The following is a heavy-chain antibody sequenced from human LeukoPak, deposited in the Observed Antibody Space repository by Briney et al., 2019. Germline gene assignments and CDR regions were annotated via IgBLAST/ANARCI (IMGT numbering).Heavy chain of an antibody. CDR3: AKNGGSQCYSHLDS. CDR2: TSGSGGST. CDR1: GLNFSCYA. J-gene: IGHJ4*02. V-gene: IGHV3-23*01. D-gene: IGHD2-15*01. Sequence: GGSLRLSCAASGLNFSCYAMSWVGQAPVKGLEWVSGTSGSGGSTYYAGSVKGRFTISRDNSKNTLYLQMNSLRVEDTAVYYCAKNGGSQCYSHLDSWGQGTLVTVSS.